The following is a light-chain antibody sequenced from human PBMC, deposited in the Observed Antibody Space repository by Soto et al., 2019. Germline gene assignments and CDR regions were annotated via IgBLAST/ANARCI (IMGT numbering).Light chain of an antibody. V-gene: IGKV1-5*03. CDR2: KAS. Sequence: DIQMTQSPSTLSASVGDRVTITCRASQSISSWLAWYQQTPGQAPKRLIYKASSLESGVPSMFSGSGSGTEYTLTISSLQPDDFATYYCQQYKSYSLRFGGGNKVEIK. CDR1: QSISSW. CDR3: QQYKSYSLR. J-gene: IGKJ4*02.